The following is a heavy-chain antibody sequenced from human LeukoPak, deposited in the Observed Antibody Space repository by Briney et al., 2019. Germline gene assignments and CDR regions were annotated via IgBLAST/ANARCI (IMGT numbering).Heavy chain of an antibody. D-gene: IGHD4-23*01. CDR1: GYTFTSYD. V-gene: IGHV1-8*01. Sequence: ASVKVSCKASGYTFTSYDINWVRQATGQGLEWMGWMNPNSGNTGYAQKFQGRVTMTRNTSISTAYMELSSLRSEDTAVYYCARGTGSRLYGGLRQYYFDYWGQGTLVTVSS. CDR2: MNPNSGNT. J-gene: IGHJ4*02. CDR3: ARGTGSRLYGGLRQYYFDY.